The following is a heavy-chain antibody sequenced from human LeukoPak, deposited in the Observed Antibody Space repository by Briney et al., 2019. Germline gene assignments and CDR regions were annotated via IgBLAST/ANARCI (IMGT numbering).Heavy chain of an antibody. CDR3: ARAGTCSSSSCDGGIEY. D-gene: IGHD2-2*01. CDR2: ISTTSTYI. CDR1: GFAFSSYN. Sequence: GGSLRLSCAASGFAFSSYNMKWVRQAPGKGLEWVSFISTTSTYIYYADSVKGRFTVSRDNSKNLLYLQMDSLRVEETAVYYWARAGTCSSSSCDGGIEYWGQGTLVTVSS. J-gene: IGHJ4*02. V-gene: IGHV3-21*06.